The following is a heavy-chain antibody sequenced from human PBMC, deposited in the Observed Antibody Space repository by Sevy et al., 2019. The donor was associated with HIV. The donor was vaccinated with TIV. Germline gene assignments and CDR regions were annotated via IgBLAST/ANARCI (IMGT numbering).Heavy chain of an antibody. J-gene: IGHJ4*02. CDR1: GYTFTSYR. D-gene: IGHD2-15*01. V-gene: IGHV1-18*01. CDR2: ISAHNGDT. Sequence: ASVKVSCKASGYTFTSYRIYWVRQAPGQGLESMGWISAHNGDTNYAQKFQGRVTMITDTSTTTAYMDLRSLRSDGTALYYCARAYCSGGRCYSLAYWGQGTLVTVSS. CDR3: ARAYCSGGRCYSLAY.